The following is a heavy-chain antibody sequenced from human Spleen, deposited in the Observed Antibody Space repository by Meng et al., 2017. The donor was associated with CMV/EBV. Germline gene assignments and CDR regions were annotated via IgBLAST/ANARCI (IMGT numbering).Heavy chain of an antibody. CDR2: INHSGST. V-gene: IGHV4-34*01. CDR3: ARRGLQLVRPFDY. CDR1: GGSFSGYY. Sequence: SETLSLTCAVYGGSFSGYYWNWIRQPPGKGLEWIGEINHSGSTYYNPSLKSRVTISVDTSKNQFSLKLSSVTAADTAVYYCARRGLQLVRPFDYWGQGTLVTVSS. D-gene: IGHD6-13*01. J-gene: IGHJ4*02.